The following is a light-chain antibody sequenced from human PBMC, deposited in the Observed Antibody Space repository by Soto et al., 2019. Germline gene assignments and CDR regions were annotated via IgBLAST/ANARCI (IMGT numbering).Light chain of an antibody. CDR3: SSYTSRSNLYV. CDR1: SSDIGGYNY. V-gene: IGLV2-14*01. J-gene: IGLJ1*01. CDR2: EVT. Sequence: QSALTQPASVSGSPGQSITVSCTGTSSDIGGYNYVSWYQQHPGKAPKLMVYEVTNRPSGVSDRFSGSKSGNTASLTISGRQADDEGYYYCSSYTSRSNLYVFGTGTKLTVL.